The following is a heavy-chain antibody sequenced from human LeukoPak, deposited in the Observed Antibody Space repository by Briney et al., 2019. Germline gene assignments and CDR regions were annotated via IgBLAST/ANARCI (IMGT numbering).Heavy chain of an antibody. J-gene: IGHJ4*01. Sequence: ASVKVSCKASGYTFTSYGISWVRQAPGQGLEWMGWISAYNGNTNYAQKLQGRVTMTTDTSTSTAYMELRSLRSDDTAVYYCARDTIFWSGSPQPDYWGQGTLVTVSS. CDR2: ISAYNGNT. V-gene: IGHV1-18*01. CDR1: GYTFTSYG. D-gene: IGHD3-3*01. CDR3: ARDTIFWSGSPQPDY.